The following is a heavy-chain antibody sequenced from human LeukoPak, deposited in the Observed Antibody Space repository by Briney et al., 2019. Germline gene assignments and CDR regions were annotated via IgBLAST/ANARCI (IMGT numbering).Heavy chain of an antibody. CDR2: TYYRSKWYY. J-gene: IGHJ4*02. CDR1: GDSVSTDSGA. Sequence: SQTLSLTCVISGDSVSTDSGAWNWIRQSPSRGLEWLGRTYYRSKWYYDYAVSVKSRITINPDTSKNQVSLHLNSVTPEDTAVYYCARDRMRKGYCSGGSCYDGIDYWGQGTLVTVSS. V-gene: IGHV6-1*01. D-gene: IGHD2-15*01. CDR3: ARDRMRKGYCSGGSCYDGIDY.